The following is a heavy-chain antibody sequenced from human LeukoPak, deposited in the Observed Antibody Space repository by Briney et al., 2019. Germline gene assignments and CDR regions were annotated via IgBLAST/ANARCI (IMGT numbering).Heavy chain of an antibody. D-gene: IGHD3-9*01. V-gene: IGHV4-4*07. CDR1: GGSISNYY. CDR3: ARVASGGYDILTGYYYYHYMDV. J-gene: IGHJ6*03. Sequence: SETLSLTCNVSGGSISNYYWSWIRQPAGKGLEWIGRIYTSGSTNYNPSLKSRVTMSVDTSKNQFSLKLNSVTTADTAVYYCARVASGGYDILTGYYYYHYMDVWGKGTTVTISS. CDR2: IYTSGST.